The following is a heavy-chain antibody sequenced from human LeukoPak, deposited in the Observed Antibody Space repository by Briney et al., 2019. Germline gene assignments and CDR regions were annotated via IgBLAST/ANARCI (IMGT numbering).Heavy chain of an antibody. D-gene: IGHD2/OR15-2a*01. J-gene: IGHJ4*02. CDR3: VSFYETY. CDR1: GFTFASYA. CDR2: ISGSSDNT. Sequence: PGGSLRLSCAASGFTFASYAMNWVRQAPGKGLEWVSAISGSSDNTYYAGSVKGRFTISRDNSKNTLYLQMNSLRAEDTAVYYCVSFYETYWGRGTLVTVSS. V-gene: IGHV3-23*01.